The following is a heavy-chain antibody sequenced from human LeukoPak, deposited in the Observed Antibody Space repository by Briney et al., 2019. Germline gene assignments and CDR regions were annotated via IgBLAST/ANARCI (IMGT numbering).Heavy chain of an antibody. CDR1: GFTFSSYA. CDR2: ISGSGGST. Sequence: GGSLRLSCVASGFTFSSYAMSWVRQAPGKGLEWVSVISGSGGSTYYRDSVKGRFAISRDNSKNTVYLQMNSLRAEDTAVYYCAKDGTTTITFDYWGQGTLVAVSS. J-gene: IGHJ4*02. D-gene: IGHD1-1*01. CDR3: AKDGTTTITFDY. V-gene: IGHV3-23*01.